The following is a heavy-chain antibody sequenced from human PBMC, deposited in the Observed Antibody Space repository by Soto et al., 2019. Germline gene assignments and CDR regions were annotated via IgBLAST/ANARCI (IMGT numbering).Heavy chain of an antibody. CDR3: AKPPDYTWNDY. V-gene: IGHV3-66*04. J-gene: IGHJ4*02. D-gene: IGHD1-20*01. CDR1: GFTVSSNY. Sequence: GGSLRLSCAASGFTVSSNYMSWVRQAPGKGLEWVSVIYSGGSTYYADSVKGRFTISRDNSKDTLYLQMNNLRAEDTAVYYCAKPPDYTWNDYWGQGTLVTVSS. CDR2: IYSGGST.